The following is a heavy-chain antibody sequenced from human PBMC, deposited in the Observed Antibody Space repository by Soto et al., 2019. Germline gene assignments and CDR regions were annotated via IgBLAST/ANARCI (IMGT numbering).Heavy chain of an antibody. CDR2: IYYSGST. J-gene: IGHJ4*02. V-gene: IGHV4-31*03. Sequence: TLSLTCIVSGGSISSGGNYWSWIRQHPGKGLEWIGYIYYSGSTYYNPSLKSRVTISVDTSKNQFSLKLSSVTAADTAVYYCARDSSIFSLDYWGQGTLVTVSS. D-gene: IGHD6-13*01. CDR1: GGSISSGGNY. CDR3: ARDSSIFSLDY.